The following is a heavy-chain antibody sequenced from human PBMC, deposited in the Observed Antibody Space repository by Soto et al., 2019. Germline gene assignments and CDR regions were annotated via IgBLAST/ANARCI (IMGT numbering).Heavy chain of an antibody. CDR1: GFSLSSSGVG. CDR2: IYWDEDK. D-gene: IGHD2-15*01. Sequence: QITLKESGPTLVKPTQTLTLTCTFSGFSLSSSGVGVGWIRQPPGKAPEWLALIYWDEDKRYSPSLKTRLTITKDTSTNEVVLTVTNMDPVDTGTYYWAHKGGRGAGMDVWGQGTTVTVSS. CDR3: AHKGGRGAGMDV. J-gene: IGHJ6*02. V-gene: IGHV2-5*02.